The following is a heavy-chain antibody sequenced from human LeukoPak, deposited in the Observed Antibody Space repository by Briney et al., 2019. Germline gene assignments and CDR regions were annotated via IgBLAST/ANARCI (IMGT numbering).Heavy chain of an antibody. Sequence: GGPLRLSCTASGFTFSSFAMYWLPRAPGKGLEWVSDLSGSSGTKYYADSVMSRFTITSKEYKNTLYLQMNSMRVEDTAVEYCGKGNRNTGFDFWGQGTLVTVSS. J-gene: IGHJ4*02. V-gene: IGHV3-23*01. CDR1: GFTFSSFA. D-gene: IGHD1-14*01. CDR3: GKGNRNTGFDF. CDR2: LSGSSGTK.